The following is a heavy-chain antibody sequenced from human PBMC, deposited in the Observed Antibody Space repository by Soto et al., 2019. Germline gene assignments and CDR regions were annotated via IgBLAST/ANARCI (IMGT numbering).Heavy chain of an antibody. CDR3: ARDRSIAAAGLSDYYYGMDV. CDR1: GYTFTGYY. V-gene: IGHV1-2*04. J-gene: IGHJ6*02. Sequence: GASVKVSCKASGYTFTGYYMHWVRQAPGQGLEWMGWINPNSGGTNYAQKFQGWVTMTRDTSISTAYMELSRLRSDDTAVYYCARDRSIAAAGLSDYYYGMDVWGQGTTVTVSS. CDR2: INPNSGGT. D-gene: IGHD6-13*01.